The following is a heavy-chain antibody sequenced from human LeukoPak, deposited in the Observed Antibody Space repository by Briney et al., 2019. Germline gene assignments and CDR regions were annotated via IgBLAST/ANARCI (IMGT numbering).Heavy chain of an antibody. Sequence: ASVKVSCKASGYTFTGYYMHWVRQAPGQGLEWMGWINPNSGGTNYAQKFQGRVTMTRDTSISTAYMELSRLRSDDTAVYYCARVVGTGYSSGWYPYYYYYMDVWGKGTTVTVSS. CDR3: ARVVGTGYSSGWYPYYYYYMDV. CDR1: GYTFTGYY. CDR2: INPNSGGT. J-gene: IGHJ6*03. V-gene: IGHV1-2*02. D-gene: IGHD6-19*01.